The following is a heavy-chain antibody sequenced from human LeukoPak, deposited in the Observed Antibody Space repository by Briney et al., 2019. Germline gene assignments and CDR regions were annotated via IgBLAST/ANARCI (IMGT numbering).Heavy chain of an antibody. J-gene: IGHJ4*02. Sequence: PGGSLRLSCAASGFTFSDYYMSWIRQAPGKGLEWVSCISSGGSTIKYADSVKGRFTVSRDNAKKSLYLQMNSLRAEDTAVYYCAKDLHYGSADYWGQGTLVTVSS. CDR2: ISSGGSTI. CDR3: AKDLHYGSADY. V-gene: IGHV3-11*04. D-gene: IGHD3-10*01. CDR1: GFTFSDYY.